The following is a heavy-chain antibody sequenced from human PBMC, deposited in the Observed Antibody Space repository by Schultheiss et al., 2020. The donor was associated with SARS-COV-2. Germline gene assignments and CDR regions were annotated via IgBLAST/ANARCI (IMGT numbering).Heavy chain of an antibody. CDR2: IYSSGIK. J-gene: IGHJ5*02. CDR3: AREQWELGWFDP. V-gene: IGHV4-30-4*01. D-gene: IGHD1-26*01. CDR1: GASISSGDYY. Sequence: SQTLSLTCNVSGASISSGDYYWSWIRQPPGKGLEWIGYIYSSGIKFYNPSLNSRVTMSTDTSKNQFSLKLSSVTAADTAVYYCAREQWELGWFDPWGQGTLVTVSS.